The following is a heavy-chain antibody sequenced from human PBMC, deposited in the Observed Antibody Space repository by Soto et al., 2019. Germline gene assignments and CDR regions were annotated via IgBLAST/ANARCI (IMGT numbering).Heavy chain of an antibody. CDR1: GYTFTSYG. CDR3: SRGRSIAACWWFDP. Sequence: QVQLVQSGAEVNKPGASVKVSCKSSGYTFTSYGISWLRQSPVQGLEWMGWTSSYNGNTNYAQKLQGRVTMTTETSTSTAYMELRSLGSDDTAVYYCSRGRSIAACWWFDPWGQGTLVTVSS. J-gene: IGHJ5*02. CDR2: TSSYNGNT. D-gene: IGHD6-6*01. V-gene: IGHV1-18*04.